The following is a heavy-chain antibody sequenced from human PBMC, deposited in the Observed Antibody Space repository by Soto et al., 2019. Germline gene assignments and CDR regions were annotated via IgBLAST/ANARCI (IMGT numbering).Heavy chain of an antibody. D-gene: IGHD3-3*01. CDR2: INHSGST. Sequence: QVQLQQWGAGLLKPSETLSLTCAVYGGSFSGYYWSWIRQPPGKGLEWIGEINHSGSTNYNPSLKSRVTISVDTSKNQFSLKLSSVTAADTAVYYCARGGVTILSYYYMDVWGKGTTVTVSS. J-gene: IGHJ6*03. V-gene: IGHV4-34*01. CDR3: ARGGVTILSYYYMDV. CDR1: GGSFSGYY.